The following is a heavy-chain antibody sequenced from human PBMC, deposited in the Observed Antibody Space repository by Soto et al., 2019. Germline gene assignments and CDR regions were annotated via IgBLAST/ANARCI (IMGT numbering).Heavy chain of an antibody. D-gene: IGHD1-26*01. Sequence: QVQLVQSGAEVKKPGASVKVSCKASGYTFTSYHITWVRQAPGQGLEWMGWISAYNGNTNYAQKLQVRVTMTTDTSTRTDYMELRSLSSDDTAVYYCARDSPPPREWGQGTLVTVSS. CDR2: ISAYNGNT. V-gene: IGHV1-18*01. CDR3: ARDSPPPRE. J-gene: IGHJ4*02. CDR1: GYTFTSYH.